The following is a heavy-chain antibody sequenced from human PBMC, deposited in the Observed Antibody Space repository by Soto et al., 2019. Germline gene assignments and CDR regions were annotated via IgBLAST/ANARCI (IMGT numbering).Heavy chain of an antibody. D-gene: IGHD2-15*01. CDR1: GFSFNTTGVG. Sequence: QITLKESGPTLVKHTQTLTLTCTFSGFSFNTTGVGVGWIRQPPGKALEWLAIIYWDDDKRYSPSLKSRLTITKDTSKNQVVLTVTNMDPVDTATYFCAHRAVLCSGGTCYSHPFDSWGQGTLVTVSS. J-gene: IGHJ4*02. CDR3: AHRAVLCSGGTCYSHPFDS. V-gene: IGHV2-5*02. CDR2: IYWDDDK.